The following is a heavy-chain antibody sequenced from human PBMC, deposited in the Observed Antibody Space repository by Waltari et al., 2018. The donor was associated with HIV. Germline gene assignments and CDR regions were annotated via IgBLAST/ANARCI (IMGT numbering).Heavy chain of an antibody. Sequence: QITLKESGPALVKPTETLTLTCPFSGFSLPTSGAGVGWIRKPPGKALGWLALIFWDDDKLYSPSLKSRVSITKDTSRNQVVLSLTNVDPVDTATYYCVYSPYCGSSYRYYYYCYGLDVWGPGTTVTVSS. CDR1: GFSLPTSGAG. J-gene: IGHJ6*02. V-gene: IGHV2-5*02. CDR3: VYSPYCGSSYRYYYYCYGLDV. D-gene: IGHD2-2*01. CDR2: IFWDDDK.